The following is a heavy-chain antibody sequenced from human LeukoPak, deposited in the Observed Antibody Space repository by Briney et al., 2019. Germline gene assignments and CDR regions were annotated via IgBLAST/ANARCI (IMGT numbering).Heavy chain of an antibody. Sequence: SGTLSLTCAVSGGSISSSNWWSWVRQPPGKGLEWIGEIYHSGSTNYNPSLKSRVTISVDTSKNQFPLKLTSVSAADTAVYYCARHVDSSGWYRSYFDYWGQGTLVTVSS. CDR1: GGSISSSNW. D-gene: IGHD6-19*01. J-gene: IGHJ4*02. CDR2: IYHSGST. V-gene: IGHV4-4*02. CDR3: ARHVDSSGWYRSYFDY.